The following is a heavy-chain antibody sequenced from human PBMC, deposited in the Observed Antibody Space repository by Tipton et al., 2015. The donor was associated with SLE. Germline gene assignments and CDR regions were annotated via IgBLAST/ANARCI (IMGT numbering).Heavy chain of an antibody. CDR2: ISWNGDDI. CDR1: GITFSSYA. J-gene: IGHJ4*02. D-gene: IGHD6-13*01. CDR3: TKGMYASSWYLMDH. Sequence: SLRLSCAASGITFSSYAMHWVRQAPGKGLEWVAVISWNGDDIGYADSVKGRFTISRDNAKKSPYLQMDSLRAEDTALYYCTKGMYASSWYLMDHWGQGSRVTVSS. V-gene: IGHV3-9*01.